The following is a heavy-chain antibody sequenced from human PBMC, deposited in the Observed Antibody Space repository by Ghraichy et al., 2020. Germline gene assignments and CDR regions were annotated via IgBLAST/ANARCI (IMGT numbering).Heavy chain of an antibody. J-gene: IGHJ6*03. Sequence: SETLSLTCAVYGGSFSGYHWSWIRQPPGKGLEWMGEINHSGSTNYNPSLKSRVTISLDTSKNQFSLKLTSVTAADTAVYYCARDGYCSGGSCSRHDYYMDVWGKGTTVTVSS. CDR3: ARDGYCSGGSCSRHDYYMDV. D-gene: IGHD2-15*01. CDR1: GGSFSGYH. CDR2: INHSGST. V-gene: IGHV4-34*01.